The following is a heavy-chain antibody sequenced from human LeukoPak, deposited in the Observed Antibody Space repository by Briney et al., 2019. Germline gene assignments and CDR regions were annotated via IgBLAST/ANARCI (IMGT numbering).Heavy chain of an antibody. V-gene: IGHV1-18*01. Sequence: GASVKVSCKAPGYTFTSYGISWVRQAPGQGLEWMGWISAYNGNTNYAQKLQGRVTMTTDTSTSTAYMELRSLRSDDTAVYYCARDEGSPDSSGLDYWGQGTLVTVSS. CDR3: ARDEGSPDSSGLDY. D-gene: IGHD6-19*01. J-gene: IGHJ4*02. CDR2: ISAYNGNT. CDR1: GYTFTSYG.